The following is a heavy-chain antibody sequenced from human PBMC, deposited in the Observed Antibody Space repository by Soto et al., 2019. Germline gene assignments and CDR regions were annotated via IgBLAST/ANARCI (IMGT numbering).Heavy chain of an antibody. Sequence: PSETLSLTCTVSGVSISSYYWSWIRQPPGKGLECIGYFYYSGSTNYNPSLKSRVTISIDTSRNQLSLRLTSVTAADTAVYYCARIPTKSGWFHYYGMDAWGQGATVTVSS. J-gene: IGHJ6*02. D-gene: IGHD6-19*01. CDR2: FYYSGST. CDR1: GVSISSYY. V-gene: IGHV4-59*12. CDR3: ARIPTKSGWFHYYGMDA.